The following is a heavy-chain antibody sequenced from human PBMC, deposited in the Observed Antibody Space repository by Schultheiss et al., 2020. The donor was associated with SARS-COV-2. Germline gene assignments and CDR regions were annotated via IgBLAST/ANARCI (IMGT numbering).Heavy chain of an antibody. CDR1: GGSFSDYY. J-gene: IGHJ5*02. V-gene: IGHV4-34*01. D-gene: IGHD6-19*01. Sequence: SETLSLTCAVYGGSFSDYYWSWIRQPPGKGLEWIGEINHSGSTNYNPSLKSRVTISVDKSKNQFSLKLTSVTAADTAVYYCARVGTPYSSGWTWFDPWGQGTLVTVSS. CDR2: INHSGST. CDR3: ARVGTPYSSGWTWFDP.